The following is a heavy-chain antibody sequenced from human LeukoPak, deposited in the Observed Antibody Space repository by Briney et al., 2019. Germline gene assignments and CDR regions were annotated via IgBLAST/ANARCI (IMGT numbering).Heavy chain of an antibody. CDR1: GFTVSSNY. Sequence: PGGSLRLSCAASGFTVSSNYMSWVRQAPGKGLEWVSVIYSGGSTYYADSVKGRFTISRDKSKNTLYLQMNSLRAEDTAVYYCARDKGQQLARNYYYYMDVWGKGTTVTVSS. D-gene: IGHD6-13*01. J-gene: IGHJ6*03. CDR2: IYSGGST. V-gene: IGHV3-53*01. CDR3: ARDKGQQLARNYYYYMDV.